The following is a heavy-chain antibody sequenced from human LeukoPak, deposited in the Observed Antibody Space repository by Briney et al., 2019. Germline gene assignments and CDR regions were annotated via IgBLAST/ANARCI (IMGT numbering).Heavy chain of an antibody. CDR3: ARDTTDSWFDP. CDR2: IIPIFGTA. V-gene: IGHV1-69*06. D-gene: IGHD1-1*01. Sequence: SVKVSCKASGGSFSGYAISCVRQAPGQGLEWMGGIIPIFGTANYAQKFQGRVTITADKSTSTAYMELSSLRSEDTAVYYCARDTTDSWFDPWGQGTLVTVSS. CDR1: GGSFSGYA. J-gene: IGHJ5*02.